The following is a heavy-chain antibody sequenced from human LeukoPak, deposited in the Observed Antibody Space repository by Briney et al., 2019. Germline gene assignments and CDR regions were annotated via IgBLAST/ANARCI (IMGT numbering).Heavy chain of an antibody. V-gene: IGHV1-2*02. D-gene: IGHD4-17*01. CDR1: GYTFTGYY. J-gene: IGHJ6*03. CDR3: ARLDGDNGSRSPGDYYYYYYMDV. CDR2: INPNSGGT. Sequence: ASVKVSCKASGYTFTGYYMHWVRQAPGQGLEWMGWINPNSGGTNYALKFQGRVTMTRDTSISTAYMELSRLRSDDTAVYYCARLDGDNGSRSPGDYYYYYYMDVWGKGTTVTISS.